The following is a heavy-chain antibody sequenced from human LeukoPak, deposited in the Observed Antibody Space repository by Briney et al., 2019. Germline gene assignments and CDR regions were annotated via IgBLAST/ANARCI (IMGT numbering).Heavy chain of an antibody. CDR3: ARVFVGLGEFPRWLWDTYKRDV. D-gene: IGHD3-16*01. Sequence: PSETLSLTCIVSGYSISSGYYWDWIRQPPGKGLEWIGYIYYSGSTNYNPSLKSRVTISVDTSKNQFSLKLSSVTAAATAVYYCARVFVGLGEFPRWLWDTYKRDVWGKGTTVTVSS. CDR2: IYYSGST. V-gene: IGHV4-61*01. CDR1: GYSISSGYY. J-gene: IGHJ6*04.